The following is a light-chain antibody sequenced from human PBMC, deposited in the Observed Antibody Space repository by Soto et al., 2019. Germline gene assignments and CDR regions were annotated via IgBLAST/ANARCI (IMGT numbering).Light chain of an antibody. CDR1: SSNIGSNY. Sequence: QSVLTQPPSVSAAPGQTVTISCSGSSSNIGSNYVSSYQQLQGTAPKLLIYENNKRPSEIPDRLSGSKSGTSATLGITGLQTGDEADYYCGTWDSSMSAGVVFGGGTKLTVL. CDR2: ENN. V-gene: IGLV1-51*02. J-gene: IGLJ2*01. CDR3: GTWDSSMSAGVV.